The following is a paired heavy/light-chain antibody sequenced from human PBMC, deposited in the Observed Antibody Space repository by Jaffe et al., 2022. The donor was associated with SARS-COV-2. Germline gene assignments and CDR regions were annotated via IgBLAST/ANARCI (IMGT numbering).Heavy chain of an antibody. J-gene: IGHJ6*02. CDR3: ARDQGGAARRRYNYYYYYGMDV. Sequence: QVQLVESGGGVVQPGRSLRLSCAASGFTFSSYGMHWVRQAPGKGLEWVAVIWYDGSNKYYADSVKGRFTISRDNSKNTLYLQMNSLRAEDTAVYYCARDQGGAARRRYNYYYYYGMDVWGQGTTVTVSS. D-gene: IGHD6-6*01. V-gene: IGHV3-33*01. CDR1: GFTFSSYG. CDR2: IWYDGSNK.
Light chain of an antibody. V-gene: IGLV3-1*01. CDR2: QDS. Sequence: SYELTQPPSVSVSPGQTASITCSGDKLGDKYACWYQQKPGQSPVLVIYQDSKRPSGIPERFSGSNSGNTATLTISGTQAMDEADYYCQAWDSSTAIFGGGTKLTVL. CDR1: KLGDKY. CDR3: QAWDSSTAI. J-gene: IGLJ2*01.